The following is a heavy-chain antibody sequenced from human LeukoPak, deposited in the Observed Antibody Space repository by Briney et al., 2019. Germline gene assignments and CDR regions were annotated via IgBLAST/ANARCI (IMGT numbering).Heavy chain of an antibody. CDR3: ARNEAKQWLSEY. Sequence: VASVKVSCKASGYTFTSYYMHWVRQAPGQGLEWMGIINPSGGSTSSAQKFQGRVTMTRDTSTSTVYMELSSLRAEDTAVYYCARNEAKQWLSEYWGQGTLVTVSS. CDR1: GYTFTSYY. D-gene: IGHD6-19*01. V-gene: IGHV1-46*01. J-gene: IGHJ4*02. CDR2: INPSGGST.